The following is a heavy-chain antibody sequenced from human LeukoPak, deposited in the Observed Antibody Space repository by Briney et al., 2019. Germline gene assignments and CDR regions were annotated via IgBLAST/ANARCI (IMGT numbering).Heavy chain of an antibody. J-gene: IGHJ3*02. V-gene: IGHV3-21*01. CDR3: ARVWMGVFVI. CDR2: ISSTSSYI. Sequence: GGSLRLACAASGFTFSSYSMHWVRQAPGKGLEWVSSISSTSSYIYYADSVTGRFTISRDNAKNSLYLQMNSLRAEDTAVYYCARVWMGVFVIWGQCTMVTVSS. CDR1: GFTFSSYS. D-gene: IGHD2-2*03.